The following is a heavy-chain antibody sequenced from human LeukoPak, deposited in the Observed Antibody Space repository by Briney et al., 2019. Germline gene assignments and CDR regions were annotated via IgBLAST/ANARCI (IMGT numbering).Heavy chain of an antibody. D-gene: IGHD4-17*01. CDR1: GFTFSSYW. CDR2: IKQDGSEK. V-gene: IGHV3-7*03. Sequence: PGGSLRLSCAASGFTFSSYWMSWVRQAPGKGLEWVANIKQDGSEKYYVDSVKGRFTISRDNAKNSLYLQTNSLRAEDTAVYYRARLPHYGDGGGWFDPWGQGTLVTVSS. J-gene: IGHJ5*02. CDR3: ARLPHYGDGGGWFDP.